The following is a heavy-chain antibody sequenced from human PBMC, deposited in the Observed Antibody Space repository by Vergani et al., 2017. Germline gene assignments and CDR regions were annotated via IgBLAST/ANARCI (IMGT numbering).Heavy chain of an antibody. V-gene: IGHV3-23*01. CDR1: GFTFTNFA. CDR2: ISGSGGFT. J-gene: IGHJ6*02. D-gene: IGHD3-16*01. CDR3: ANLWESPNRIVALRGYGMDV. Sequence: EVQLLESGGNLVQPGGSLRLSCAASGFTFTNFAMTWVRQAPGEGLEWVSGISGSGGFTYYADSVKGRFTISRDNSKNTMFLQMNNLRAEDTAVYYCANLWESPNRIVALRGYGMDVWGQGTTVTVSS.